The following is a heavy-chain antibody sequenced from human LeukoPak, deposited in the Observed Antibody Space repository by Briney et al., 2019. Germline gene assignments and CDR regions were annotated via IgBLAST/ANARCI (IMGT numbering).Heavy chain of an antibody. V-gene: IGHV3-53*01. D-gene: IGHD3-22*01. J-gene: IGHJ4*02. CDR3: ARDDYYDSSGLDY. CDR2: ISTGGST. Sequence: GGSLRLSCVASGLTVSRHYMTWVRQAPGKGLEWLSVISTGGSTNYAASVKGRFTISRDNSKNILYLQMNSLRAEDTAVYYCARDDYYDSSGLDYWGQGTLVTVSS. CDR1: GLTVSRHY.